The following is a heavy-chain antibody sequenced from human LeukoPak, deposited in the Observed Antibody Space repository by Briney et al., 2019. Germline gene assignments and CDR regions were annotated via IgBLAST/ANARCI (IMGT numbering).Heavy chain of an antibody. CDR2: INHSGST. Sequence: SETLSLTCTVSGGSISSSSYYWGWIRQPPGKGLEWIGEINHSGSTNYNPSLKSRVTMSVDTSKNQFSLKLTSVTAADTVVYYCARDLTARMYNWFDPWGQGTLVTVSS. J-gene: IGHJ5*02. D-gene: IGHD7-27*01. V-gene: IGHV4-39*07. CDR3: ARDLTARMYNWFDP. CDR1: GGSISSSSYY.